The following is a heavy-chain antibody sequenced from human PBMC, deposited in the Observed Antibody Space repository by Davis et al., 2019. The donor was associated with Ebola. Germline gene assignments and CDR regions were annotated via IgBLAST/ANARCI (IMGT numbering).Heavy chain of an antibody. CDR1: GDSVSSNSAA. J-gene: IGHJ4*02. CDR2: TYYRSKWYN. V-gene: IGHV6-1*01. CDR3: ARLTYRSTWEYFFDS. Sequence: SQTLSLTCAISGDSVSSNSAAWNWIRQSPSRGLEWLGRTYYRSKWYNDYAVSVKSRITINPDTSKNQFSLTLNSVTTADAALYHCARLTYRSTWEYFFDSWGQGILVTVSS. D-gene: IGHD6-13*01.